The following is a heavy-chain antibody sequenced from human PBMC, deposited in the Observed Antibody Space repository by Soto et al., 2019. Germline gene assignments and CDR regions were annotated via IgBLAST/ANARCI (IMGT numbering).Heavy chain of an antibody. J-gene: IGHJ2*01. CDR3: AKEPDYGDSHWYFDL. CDR1: GFTFSSYA. CDR2: ISGSGGST. Sequence: QLLESGGGLVQPGGSLRLACAASGFTFSSYAMSWVRQAPGKGLEWVSAISGSGGSTYDADSVKGRFTISRDNSKNTLYLQMNSLRAEDTAVYYCAKEPDYGDSHWYFDLWGRGTLVTVSS. D-gene: IGHD4-17*01. V-gene: IGHV3-23*01.